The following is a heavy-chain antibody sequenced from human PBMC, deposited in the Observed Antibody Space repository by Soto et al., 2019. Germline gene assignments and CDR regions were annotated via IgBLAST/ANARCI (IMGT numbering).Heavy chain of an antibody. CDR3: VWSSDQSKVFAASASNNCYYGMDV. D-gene: IGHD2-15*01. CDR1: GFTFDDYG. V-gene: IGHV3-20*04. CDR2: INWNGGST. J-gene: IGHJ6*02. Sequence: AGGSLRLSCAASGFTFDDYGMSWVRQAPGKGLEWVSGINWNGGSTGYADSVKGRFTISRDNAKNSLYLQMNSLRAEDTALYYCVWSSDQSKVFAASASNNCYYGMDVWGQGTTVTVSS.